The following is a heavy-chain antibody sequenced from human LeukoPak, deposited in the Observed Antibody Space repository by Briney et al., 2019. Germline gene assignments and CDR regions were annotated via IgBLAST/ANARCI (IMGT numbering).Heavy chain of an antibody. V-gene: IGHV4-34*01. CDR1: GGSFSGYY. D-gene: IGHD2-15*01. J-gene: IGHJ4*02. Sequence: SETLSLTCAVYGGSFSGYYWSWIRQPPGKGLEWIGEINHRGSTNYNPSLKSRVTISVDTSKNQFSLKLSSVTAADTAVYYCARAVGYCSGGSCSLDYRGQGTLVTVSS. CDR3: ARAVGYCSGGSCSLDY. CDR2: INHRGST.